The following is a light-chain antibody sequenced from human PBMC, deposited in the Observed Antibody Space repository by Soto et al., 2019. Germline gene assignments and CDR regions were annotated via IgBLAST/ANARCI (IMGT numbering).Light chain of an antibody. CDR2: RAS. V-gene: IGKV1-5*03. J-gene: IGKJ4*01. CDR1: QSISSW. CDR3: QQYTSYPLT. Sequence: DIPMTQSPSTLSASVGDRVTITCRASQSISSWLAWYQQKPGKAPKLLIYRASSLESGVPSRFSGSGSGTEFTLTISSLQPDDFSTYYCQQYTSYPLTFGGGTKVEIK.